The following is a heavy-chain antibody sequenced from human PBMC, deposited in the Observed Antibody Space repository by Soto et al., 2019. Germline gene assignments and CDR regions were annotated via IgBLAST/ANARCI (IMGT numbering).Heavy chain of an antibody. CDR1: GLRFSSYG. J-gene: IGHJ4*02. V-gene: IGHV3-30*03. D-gene: IGHD3-22*01. CDR3: ARDSYYHSSSGYYDFDY. CDR2: ISYDGSNK. Sequence: QVQLVESGGGVVQPGRSLRLSCADSGLRFSSYGIHWVPQAPGEGLGWVAAISYDGSNKNYLASVEGRFTISRDNSKNTLYLQMNALRPEDTAVYYCARDSYYHSSSGYYDFDYWGQGTLVTVSS.